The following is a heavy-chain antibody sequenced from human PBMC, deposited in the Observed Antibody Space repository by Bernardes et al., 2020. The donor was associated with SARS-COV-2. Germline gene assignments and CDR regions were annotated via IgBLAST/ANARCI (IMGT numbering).Heavy chain of an antibody. CDR2: ISSNSSNI. CDR1: GFTLSSYG. D-gene: IGHD3-16*01. CDR3: ASGQGSAFG. J-gene: IGHJ4*02. V-gene: IGHV3-48*02. Sequence: GGSLRLSCAASGFTLSSYGMNWVRQAPGKGLEWISYISSNSSNIYYADSVKGRFTISRDNAKNSLYLQMNSLRDEDTAVYYCASGQGSAFGWGQGTLVTVSS.